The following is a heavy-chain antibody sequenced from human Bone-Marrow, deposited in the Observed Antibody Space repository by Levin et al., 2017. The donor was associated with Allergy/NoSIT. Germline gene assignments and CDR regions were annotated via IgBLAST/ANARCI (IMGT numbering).Heavy chain of an antibody. J-gene: IGHJ3*02. Sequence: SQTLSLTCAISGDSVSSNSAAWNWIRQSPSRGLEWLGRTYYRSKWYNDYAVSVKSRITINPDTSKNQFSLQLNSVTPEDTAVYYCARDKRAYCGGDCLGGAFDMWGQGTTVTVSS. D-gene: IGHD2-21*02. CDR2: TYYRSKWYN. CDR3: ARDKRAYCGGDCLGGAFDM. V-gene: IGHV6-1*01. CDR1: GDSVSSNSAA.